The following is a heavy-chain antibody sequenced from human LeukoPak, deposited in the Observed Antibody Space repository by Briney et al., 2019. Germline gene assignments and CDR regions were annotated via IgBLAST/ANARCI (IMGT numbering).Heavy chain of an antibody. CDR2: INHSGST. CDR1: GGSFSGYY. V-gene: IGHV4-34*01. Sequence: SETLSLTCAVYGGSFSGYYWSWIRQPPGKGLEWIGEINHSGSTNYNPSLKSRVTISVDTSKNQFSLKLSPVTAADTAVYYCARAQAVADFFYWGQGTLVTVSS. J-gene: IGHJ4*02. D-gene: IGHD6-19*01. CDR3: ARAQAVADFFY.